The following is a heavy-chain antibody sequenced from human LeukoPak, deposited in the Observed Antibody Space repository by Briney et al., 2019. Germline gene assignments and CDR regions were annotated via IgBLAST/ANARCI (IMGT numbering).Heavy chain of an antibody. J-gene: IGHJ4*02. Sequence: SGTSLRLSCAVSGFTFSHYGIHWVRQAPGKGLEWVGVISNDGSYKYYADSVKGRFTISRDNSTNTLYLQMNSLRADDTAVYYCAKDRDSSSCDYWGQGTLVTVSS. CDR1: GFTFSHYG. CDR2: ISNDGSYK. CDR3: AKDRDSSSCDY. V-gene: IGHV3-30*18. D-gene: IGHD3-22*01.